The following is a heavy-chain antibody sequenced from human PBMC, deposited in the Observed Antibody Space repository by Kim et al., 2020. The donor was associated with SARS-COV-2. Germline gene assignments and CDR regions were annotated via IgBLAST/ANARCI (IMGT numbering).Heavy chain of an antibody. CDR2: N. V-gene: IGHV3-7*04. J-gene: IGHJ6*02. CDR3: ARNAYYNGLDV. Sequence: NYYADSVKGRLTIPRDNANNSMNLQMSSLRVEDTAVYYCARNAYYNGLDVWGQGTTVTVS.